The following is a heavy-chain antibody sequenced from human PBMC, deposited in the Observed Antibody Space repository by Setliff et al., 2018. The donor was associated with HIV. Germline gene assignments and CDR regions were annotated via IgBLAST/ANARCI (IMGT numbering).Heavy chain of an antibody. CDR1: GYTFTSYG. V-gene: IGHV1-18*01. CDR2: ISGYNGNT. D-gene: IGHD5-12*01. CDR3: TRASFGLVAPLDF. Sequence: ASVKVSCKASGYTFTSYGISWVRQAPGQGLEWMGWISGYNGNTKYVQRFQGRVAMTTETSTTTAYMEMRSLRSDDTAVYYCTRASFGLVAPLDFWGQGTLVTVSS. J-gene: IGHJ4*02.